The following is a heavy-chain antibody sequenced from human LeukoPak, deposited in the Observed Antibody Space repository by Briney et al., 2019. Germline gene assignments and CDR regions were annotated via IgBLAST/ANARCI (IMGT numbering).Heavy chain of an antibody. D-gene: IGHD5-12*01. J-gene: IGHJ4*02. CDR1: GLTFTNYG. CDR2: IRYDGSNK. V-gene: IGHV3-30*02. Sequence: GGSLRLSCAASGLTFTNYGMHWVRQAPGKGLEWVAFIRYDGSNKYYADSVKGRFTISRDDSRNTLYLQMNSLKSEDTAVCYCAKARRVATTDLFDYWGQGTLVTVSS. CDR3: AKARRVATTDLFDY.